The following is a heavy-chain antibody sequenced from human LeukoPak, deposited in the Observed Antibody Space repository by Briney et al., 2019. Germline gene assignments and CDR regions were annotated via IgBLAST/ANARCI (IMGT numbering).Heavy chain of an antibody. CDR3: ARNQYDYVWGSYRFDY. J-gene: IGHJ4*02. V-gene: IGHV1-18*01. CDR2: ISAYNGNT. CDR1: GYTFTSYG. Sequence: ASVKVSCKASGYTFTSYGISWVQQAPGQGLEWMGWISAYNGNTNYAQKLQGRVTMTTDTSTSTAYMELRSLRSDDTAVYYCARNQYDYVWGSYRFDYWGQGTLVTVSS. D-gene: IGHD3-16*02.